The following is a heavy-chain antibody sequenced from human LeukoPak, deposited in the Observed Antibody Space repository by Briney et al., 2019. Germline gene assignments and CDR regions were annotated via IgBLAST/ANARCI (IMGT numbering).Heavy chain of an antibody. J-gene: IGHJ5*02. CDR1: GGSFSGYY. CDR2: INHSGST. D-gene: IGHD3-3*01. CDR3: ARAPPYDFWSLYNWFDP. Sequence: SETLSLTCAVYGGSFSGYYWSWIRQPPGKGLEWIGEINHSGSTNYNPSLKSRVTISVDTSKNQFSLKLSSVTAADTAVYYYARAPPYDFWSLYNWFDPWGQGTLVTVS. V-gene: IGHV4-34*01.